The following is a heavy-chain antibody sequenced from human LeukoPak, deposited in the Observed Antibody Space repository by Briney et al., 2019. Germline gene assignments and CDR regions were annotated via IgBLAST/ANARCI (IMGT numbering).Heavy chain of an antibody. D-gene: IGHD2-15*01. CDR2: TRNKANSYTT. Sequence: GGSLRLSCATSGFTFSDHYMDWVRQAPGKGLEWVGRTRNKANSYTTEYAASVKGRFTISRDDSKNSLYLQMNSLKTEDTAVYYCARDSRDWRVAATSMHYYYYMDVWGKGTTVTVSS. V-gene: IGHV3-72*01. J-gene: IGHJ6*03. CDR1: GFTFSDHY. CDR3: ARDSRDWRVAATSMHYYYYMDV.